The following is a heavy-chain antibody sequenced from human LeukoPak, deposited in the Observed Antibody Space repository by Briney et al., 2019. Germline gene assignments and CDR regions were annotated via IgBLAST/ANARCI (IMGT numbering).Heavy chain of an antibody. CDR1: GGSISSYY. V-gene: IGHV4-4*07. D-gene: IGHD1-26*01. J-gene: IGHJ4*02. CDR3: ARENSGSYREFDY. Sequence: SETLSLTCTVSGGSISSYYWTWIRQPAGKGLEWIGRIYPSGSTNYNPSLKSRVTMAVDTSKNQFSLKLSSVTAADTAVYYCARENSGSYREFDYWGQGTLVTVSS. CDR2: IYPSGST.